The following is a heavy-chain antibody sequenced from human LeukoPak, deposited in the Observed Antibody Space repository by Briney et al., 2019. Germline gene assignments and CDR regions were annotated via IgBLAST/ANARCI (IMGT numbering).Heavy chain of an antibody. CDR2: IKQDGSEK. J-gene: IGHJ3*02. V-gene: IGHV3-7*01. CDR3: ARDSSNYYDSSGYYWLFGEVGAFDI. CDR1: GFTFSSYW. Sequence: GGSLRLSCAASGFTFSSYWMSWVRQAPGKGLEWVANIKQDGSEKYYVDSVKGRFTISRDNAKNSLYLQMNSLRAEDTAVYYCARDSSNYYDSSGYYWLFGEVGAFDIWGQGTMVTVSS. D-gene: IGHD3-22*01.